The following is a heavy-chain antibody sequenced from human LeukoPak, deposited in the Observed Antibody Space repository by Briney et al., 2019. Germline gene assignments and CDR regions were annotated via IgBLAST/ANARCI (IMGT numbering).Heavy chain of an antibody. CDR2: IYTSGST. CDR3: ARQQPDNYYYYIDV. V-gene: IGHV4-4*07. D-gene: IGHD1-14*01. Sequence: SETLSLTCTVSGGSISSYYWSWIRQPAGKGLEWIGRIYTSGSTNYNPSLKSRVTMSVDTSKNQFSLKLSSVTAADTAVYYCARQQPDNYYYYIDVWGKGTTVTVSS. J-gene: IGHJ6*03. CDR1: GGSISSYY.